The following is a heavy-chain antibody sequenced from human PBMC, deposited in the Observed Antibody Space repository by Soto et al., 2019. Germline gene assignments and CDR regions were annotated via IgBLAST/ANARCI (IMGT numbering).Heavy chain of an antibody. J-gene: IGHJ4*02. Sequence: SETLSLTCTVSGGSISSGGYYWNWIRQSPGKGLEWIASLDYSGTTNYNPSLKSRITTSVDPSKKQFSLKMRSVTAADTAVYYCARDSFPPYSSSSKGFDYWGQGSLVTVSS. CDR3: ARDSFPPYSSSSKGFDY. D-gene: IGHD6-6*01. V-gene: IGHV4-61*08. CDR1: GGSISSGGYY. CDR2: LDYSGTT.